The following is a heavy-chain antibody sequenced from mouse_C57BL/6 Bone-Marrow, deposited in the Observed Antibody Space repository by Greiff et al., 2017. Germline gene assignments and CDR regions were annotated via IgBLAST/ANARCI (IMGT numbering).Heavy chain of an antibody. CDR2: IDPENGDT. Sequence: EVMLVESGAELVRPGASVKLSCTASGFNIKDDYMHWVKQRPEQGLEWIGWIDPENGDTEYASKFQGKATITADTSSNTAYLQLRSLTSEDTAVYYCTTWWLLGYARDYWGQGTSVTGSS. CDR3: TTWWLLGYARDY. V-gene: IGHV14-4*01. J-gene: IGHJ4*01. D-gene: IGHD2-3*01. CDR1: GFNIKDDY.